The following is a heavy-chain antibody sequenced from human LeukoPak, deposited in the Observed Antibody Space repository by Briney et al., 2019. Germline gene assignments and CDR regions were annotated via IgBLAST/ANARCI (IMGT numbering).Heavy chain of an antibody. CDR1: GGSISSYY. J-gene: IGHJ4*02. D-gene: IGHD5-18*01. CDR3: ARRIHFDS. V-gene: IGHV4-59*01. CDR2: ILYTGST. Sequence: SETLSLTCTVSGGSISSYYWSWIRQPPGKGLEWMGDILYTGSTNYNPSLKSRVTILVARCKNQFSPKLTSVTAADTAVYFCARRIHFDSWGQGALVTVSS.